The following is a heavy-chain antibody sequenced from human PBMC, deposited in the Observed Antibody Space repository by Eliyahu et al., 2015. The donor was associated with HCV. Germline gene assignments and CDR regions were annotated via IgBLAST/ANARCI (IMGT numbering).Heavy chain of an antibody. D-gene: IGHD6-19*01. V-gene: IGHV4-59*01. CDR2: IPYSGGT. Sequence: QVQLQESGPGLVKPSETLSLTCTVXGGSLTTYYXSWIRQPPGKGLEWIGFIPYSGGTNNNPSLKSRVTISVDTSKNQFSLNLSSVTAADTAVYYCASGGGGIAVAGTGGWFDPWGQGTLVTVSS. CDR1: GGSLTTYY. J-gene: IGHJ5*02. CDR3: ASGGGGIAVAGTGGWFDP.